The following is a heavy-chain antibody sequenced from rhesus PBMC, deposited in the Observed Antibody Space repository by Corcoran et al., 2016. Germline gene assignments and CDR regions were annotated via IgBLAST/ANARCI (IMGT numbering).Heavy chain of an antibody. CDR1: GGSVSSSNW. CDR3: ARYYGRGYIDY. D-gene: IGHD3-40*01. J-gene: IGHJ4*01. V-gene: IGHV4-65*01. Sequence: QVQLQESGPGLVKPSETLSLTCAVSGGSVSSSNWWSWIRQPPGKGLEWIGYISGSSGSTYYNPSLNSRVTISTDTSKYQFSLKLSSVTAADTAVYYCARYYGRGYIDYWGQGVLVTVSS. CDR2: ISGSSGST.